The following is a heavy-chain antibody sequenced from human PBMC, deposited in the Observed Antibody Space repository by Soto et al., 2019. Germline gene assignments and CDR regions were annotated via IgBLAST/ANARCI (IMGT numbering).Heavy chain of an antibody. CDR1: EYTFTSSY. V-gene: IGHV1-46*03. Sequence: QVQLVQSGAEVRKSGASVKLSCKASEYTFTSSYIHWVRQAPGQGLDWMGIISPTSGTTSYAQKFQARLYMTSDTSTRTVYVELRSLTSKDSAVYYCASPDTAPAAGNDALHIWGQGTKVTVSS. J-gene: IGHJ3*02. CDR2: ISPTSGTT. CDR3: ASPDTAPAAGNDALHI. D-gene: IGHD5-18*01.